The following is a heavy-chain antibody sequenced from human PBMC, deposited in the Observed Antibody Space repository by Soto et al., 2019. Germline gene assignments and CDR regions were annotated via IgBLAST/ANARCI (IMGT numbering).Heavy chain of an antibody. V-gene: IGHV3-33*01. CDR2: IWYDGSNR. J-gene: IGHJ4*02. D-gene: IGHD1-1*01. CDR3: ARVEGATTGPFDY. CDR1: GFTFSSYG. Sequence: QVQLVESGGGVVQPGRSLRLSCAASGFTFSSYGMHWVRQAPGKGLEWVADIWYDGSNRYYADSVKGRFTISRDNSENTLFLQMNSLRAEDTAVYYCARVEGATTGPFDYWGQGTLVTVSS.